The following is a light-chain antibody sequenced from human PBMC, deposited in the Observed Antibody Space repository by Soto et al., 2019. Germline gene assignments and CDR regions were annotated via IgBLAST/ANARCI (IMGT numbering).Light chain of an antibody. Sequence: DIQMTQSPSSLSASVGDRVTITCRASQGISNYLAWYQQKPGKVPKLLIYGASTLLSGVPSRFSGSRSGTDFTLTISSLQPEDVATYYCQKYNGAPYTFGQGTKLEIK. CDR2: GAS. V-gene: IGKV1-27*01. CDR1: QGISNY. CDR3: QKYNGAPYT. J-gene: IGKJ2*01.